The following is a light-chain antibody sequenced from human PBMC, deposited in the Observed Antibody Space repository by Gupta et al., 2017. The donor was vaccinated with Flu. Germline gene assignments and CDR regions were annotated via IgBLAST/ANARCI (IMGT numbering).Light chain of an antibody. J-gene: IGKJ2*01. V-gene: IGKV3-20*01. CDR3: QQFTRPLYT. Sequence: GTLSLSPGERATLSCRASQSVRSSYLAWYQQKPGQAPRLLISGASNRATGIPDRFSGSGSGTDFTLTISRLEPEDFAVYYCQQFTRPLYTFGQGTKLEIK. CDR2: GAS. CDR1: QSVRSSY.